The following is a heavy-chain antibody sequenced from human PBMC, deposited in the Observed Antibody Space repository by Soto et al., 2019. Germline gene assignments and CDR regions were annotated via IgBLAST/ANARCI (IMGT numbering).Heavy chain of an antibody. Sequence: SETLSLTCTVSGGSISSYYWSWIRQPPGKGLEWIGYIYYSGSTNYNPSLKSRVTISVDTSKNQFSLKLSSVTAADTAVYYCARTTSHFNYYFDYWGQGTLVTVSS. D-gene: IGHD3-9*01. CDR2: IYYSGST. J-gene: IGHJ4*02. V-gene: IGHV4-59*01. CDR1: GGSISSYY. CDR3: ARTTSHFNYYFDY.